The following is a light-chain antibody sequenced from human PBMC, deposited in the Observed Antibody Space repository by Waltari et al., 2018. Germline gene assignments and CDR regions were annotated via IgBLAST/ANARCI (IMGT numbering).Light chain of an antibody. V-gene: IGKV3-11*01. CDR3: QQRSNWPPGFT. CDR2: DAS. CDR1: QRISSN. Sequence: EVVLTQSPATLSLSPGERATLSCRPRQRISSNLAWYQKKPGQTPRLLIYDASNRATGIPARFSGSGSGTDFTLTISSLEPEDFAVYYCQQRSNWPPGFTFGPGTKVDIK. J-gene: IGKJ3*01.